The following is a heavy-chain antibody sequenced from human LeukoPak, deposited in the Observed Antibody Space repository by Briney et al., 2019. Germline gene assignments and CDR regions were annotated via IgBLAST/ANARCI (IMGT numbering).Heavy chain of an antibody. D-gene: IGHD1-26*01. CDR1: GYTFTSYD. CDR3: ARSGGSYFGFGNFDY. V-gene: IGHV1-8*01. J-gene: IGHJ4*02. Sequence: ASVKVSCKASGYTFTSYDINWVRQATGQGLGWMGWMNPNSGNTGYAQKFQGRVTMTRNTSISTAYMELSSLRSEDTAVYYCARSGGSYFGFGNFDYWGQGTLVTVSS. CDR2: MNPNSGNT.